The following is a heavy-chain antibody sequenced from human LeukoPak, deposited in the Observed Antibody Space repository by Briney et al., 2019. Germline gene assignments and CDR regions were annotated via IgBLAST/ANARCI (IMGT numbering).Heavy chain of an antibody. D-gene: IGHD6-13*01. CDR2: IYYSGST. J-gene: IGHJ3*02. Sequence: SETLSLTCTVSGGSISSYYWSWIRQPPGKGLEWIGYIYYSGSTNYNPSLKSRVTISVDKSKNQFSLKLSSVTAADTAVYYCARDIYSSSWGAFDIWGQGTMVTVSS. V-gene: IGHV4-59*12. CDR1: GGSISSYY. CDR3: ARDIYSSSWGAFDI.